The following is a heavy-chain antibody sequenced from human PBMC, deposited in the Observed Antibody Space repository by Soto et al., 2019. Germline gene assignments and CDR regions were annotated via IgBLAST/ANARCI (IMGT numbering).Heavy chain of an antibody. V-gene: IGHV3-21*01. D-gene: IGHD6-19*01. CDR3: ARDESGWLNFDY. CDR2: IISSSSYI. Sequence: GGSLRLSCAASGFTFSSYSMNWVRQAPGKGLKRVSSIISSSSYIYYADSVKGRFTISRDNAKNSLYLQMNSLRAEDTAVYYCARDESGWLNFDYWGQGTLVTVSS. J-gene: IGHJ4*02. CDR1: GFTFSSYS.